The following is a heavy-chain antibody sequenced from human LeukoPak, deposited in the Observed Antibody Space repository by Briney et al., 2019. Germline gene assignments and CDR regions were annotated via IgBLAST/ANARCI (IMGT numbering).Heavy chain of an antibody. CDR2: ISGSGGST. CDR1: GFTFSSYA. J-gene: IGHJ5*02. D-gene: IGHD2-15*01. CDR3: AKFAGIVVVVAAINWFDP. Sequence: PGGSLRLSCAASGFTFSSYAMSWVRQAPGKGLEWVSAISGSGGSTYYADSVKGRFTISRDNSKNTLYLQMNSLIAEDTAVYYCAKFAGIVVVVAAINWFDPWGEGTLVTVSS. V-gene: IGHV3-23*01.